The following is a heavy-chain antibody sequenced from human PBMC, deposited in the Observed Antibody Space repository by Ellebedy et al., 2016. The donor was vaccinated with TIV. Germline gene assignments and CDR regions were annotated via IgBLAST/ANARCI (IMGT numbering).Heavy chain of an antibody. V-gene: IGHV6-1*01. CDR3: AKAGGIQLWSPTNDY. Sequence: SQTLSLTCXISGDSVSSNSAAWNWIRQSPSRGLEWLGRTYYRSKWNADYAVSMKSRIAFNQDTSKNQVSLQVYSVTPEDTAVYYCAKAGGIQLWSPTNDYWGQGTLVTVSS. CDR2: TYYRSKWNA. CDR1: GDSVSSNSAA. D-gene: IGHD5-18*01. J-gene: IGHJ4*02.